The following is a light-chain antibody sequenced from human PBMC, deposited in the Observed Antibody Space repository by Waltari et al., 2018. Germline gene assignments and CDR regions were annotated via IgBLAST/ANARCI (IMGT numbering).Light chain of an antibody. CDR1: QGIITY. Sequence: IQLTQSPSSLSASVGDRVTITCRSSQGIITYLAWFQQKPGEAPKLLIYAASTLQSGVPSRFSGSGSGTDFTLTISSLQPEDFATYYCQQLYTYPYTFGQGTKLEIK. CDR2: AAS. J-gene: IGKJ2*01. V-gene: IGKV1-9*01. CDR3: QQLYTYPYT.